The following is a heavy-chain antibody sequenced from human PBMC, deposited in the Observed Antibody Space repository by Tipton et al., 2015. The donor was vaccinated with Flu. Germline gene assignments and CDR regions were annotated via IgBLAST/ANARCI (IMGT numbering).Heavy chain of an antibody. D-gene: IGHD5-24*01. Sequence: TLSLTCTVSGGSISSHYWSWIRQHPGKGLEWIGYIYYSGSTYYNPSLKSRVTISIDTSKNQFSLKLSSVTAADTAVYYCARGDGYNFDYWGQGTLVTVSS. CDR1: GGSISSHY. CDR2: IYYSGST. CDR3: ARGDGYNFDY. V-gene: IGHV4-31*03. J-gene: IGHJ4*02.